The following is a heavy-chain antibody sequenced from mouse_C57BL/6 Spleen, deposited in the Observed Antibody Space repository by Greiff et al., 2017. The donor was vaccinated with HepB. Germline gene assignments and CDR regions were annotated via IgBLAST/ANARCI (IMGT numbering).Heavy chain of an antibody. CDR3: ARVYDGYHGFDV. V-gene: IGHV1-55*01. CDR2: IYPGSGST. D-gene: IGHD2-3*01. CDR1: GYTFTSYW. J-gene: IGHJ1*03. Sequence: QVQLQQPGAELVKPGASVKMSCKASGYTFTSYWITWVKQRPGQGLEWIGDIYPGSGSTNYNEKFKSKATLTVDTSSSTAYMQLSSLTSEDSAVYYCARVYDGYHGFDVWGTGTTVTVSS.